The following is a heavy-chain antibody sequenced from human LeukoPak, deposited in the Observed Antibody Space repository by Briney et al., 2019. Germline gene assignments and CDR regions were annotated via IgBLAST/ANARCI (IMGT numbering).Heavy chain of an antibody. Sequence: GGSLRLSCASSGFTFSNYVLYWVRQAPGKGLEWVAGMSHDGSKIYYADPVKGRFTVSRDNSKNTLYLQMNSLRVEDTAVYSCARESFGDYYFDYWGQGTLVTVSS. V-gene: IGHV3-30*14. CDR3: ARESFGDYYFDY. J-gene: IGHJ4*02. CDR1: GFTFSNYV. CDR2: MSHDGSKI. D-gene: IGHD4-17*01.